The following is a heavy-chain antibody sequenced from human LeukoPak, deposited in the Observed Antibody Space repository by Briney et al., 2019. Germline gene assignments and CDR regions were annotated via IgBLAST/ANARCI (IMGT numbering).Heavy chain of an antibody. Sequence: SETLSLTCAVYGGSFSGYYWSWIRQPPGKGLEWIGEINHSGSTNYNPSLKSRVTISVDTSKNQFSLKLSSVTAADTAVYYCARRSAYYYGSGSYRPFDYWGQGTLVTVSS. CDR3: ARRSAYYYGSGSYRPFDY. J-gene: IGHJ4*02. CDR1: GGSFSGYY. V-gene: IGHV4-34*01. CDR2: INHSGST. D-gene: IGHD3-10*01.